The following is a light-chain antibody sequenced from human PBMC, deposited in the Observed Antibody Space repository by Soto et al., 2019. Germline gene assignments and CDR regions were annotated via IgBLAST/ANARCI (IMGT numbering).Light chain of an antibody. CDR1: QSVSSN. CDR3: QQYNNWPRT. Sequence: EIVMTQSPATLSVSTGERATLSCRASQSVSSNLAWYQQKPGQAPSLLIYGASTRATGIPARFSGSGSGTEFTLTISSLQSEDFAVYYCQQYNNWPRTFGQGSKVDI. V-gene: IGKV3-15*01. J-gene: IGKJ1*01. CDR2: GAS.